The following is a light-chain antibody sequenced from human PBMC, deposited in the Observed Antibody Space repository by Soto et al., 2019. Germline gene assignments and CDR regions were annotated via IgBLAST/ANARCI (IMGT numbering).Light chain of an antibody. CDR1: QSIGSW. V-gene: IGKV1-5*03. Sequence: DIQMTQSPSTLSASVGERVTITCRASQSIGSWLAWYQQKPGKAPKLLIYKASSLQSGVPSRFSGSGSGTEFTLTISSLQPDDFATYYCQQSFTFGPGTKVDIK. CDR3: QQSFT. CDR2: KAS. J-gene: IGKJ3*01.